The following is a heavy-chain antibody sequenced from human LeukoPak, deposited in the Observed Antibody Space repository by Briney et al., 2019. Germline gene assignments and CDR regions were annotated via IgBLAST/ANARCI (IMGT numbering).Heavy chain of an antibody. CDR3: ARDPRIQLWTPFDY. J-gene: IGHJ4*02. V-gene: IGHV4-30-4*08. CDR2: IYYSGST. Sequence: SQTLSLTCTVSGGSSSSGDYFWNWIRQTPGKGLEWIGYIYYSGSTYYNPSLRSRVTISVDTSKNQFSLKLSSVTAADTAVYYCARDPRIQLWTPFDYWGQGTLVTVSS. D-gene: IGHD5-18*01. CDR1: GGSSSSGDYF.